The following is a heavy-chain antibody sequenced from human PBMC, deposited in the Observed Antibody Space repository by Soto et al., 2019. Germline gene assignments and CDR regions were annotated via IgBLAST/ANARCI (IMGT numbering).Heavy chain of an antibody. Sequence: SETLSLTCTVSGGSISSGGHYWSWIRQHPGKGLEWIGYIYYSGSTYYNPSLKSRVTISVDTSKNQFSLKLSSVTAADTAVYYCARDTSDILTGDNWFDPWGQGTLVTVSS. J-gene: IGHJ5*02. D-gene: IGHD3-9*01. CDR2: IYYSGST. V-gene: IGHV4-31*03. CDR1: GGSISSGGHY. CDR3: ARDTSDILTGDNWFDP.